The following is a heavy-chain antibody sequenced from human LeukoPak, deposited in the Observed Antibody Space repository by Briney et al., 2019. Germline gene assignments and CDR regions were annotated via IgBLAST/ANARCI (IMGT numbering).Heavy chain of an antibody. D-gene: IGHD3-10*01. Sequence: PGGSLSLSCAASGFTFSDYYMSWFRQPPGKGLEWVSYISSSGTTIYYADSVRGRFTVSRDNAKNSLYLQMDSLSAEDTAVYYCASLRGVNRWGQGTLVTVSS. J-gene: IGHJ4*02. CDR2: ISSSGTTI. CDR3: ASLRGVNR. CDR1: GFTFSDYY. V-gene: IGHV3-11*01.